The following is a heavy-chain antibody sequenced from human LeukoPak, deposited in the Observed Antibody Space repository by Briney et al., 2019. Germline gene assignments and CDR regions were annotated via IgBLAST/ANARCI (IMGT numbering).Heavy chain of an antibody. CDR2: ISSSSTRI. D-gene: IGHD6-19*01. J-gene: IGHJ4*02. V-gene: IGHV3-48*02. Sequence: GGSLRLSCAASGFTLSMNWVRQTPGKGLEWVSYISSSSTRIYYTDSVKGRFTISRDKAKNSLYLQMNSLRDEDTAIYYCARAGSGWYFDYWGQGTLVTVSS. CDR1: GFTLS. CDR3: ARAGSGWYFDY.